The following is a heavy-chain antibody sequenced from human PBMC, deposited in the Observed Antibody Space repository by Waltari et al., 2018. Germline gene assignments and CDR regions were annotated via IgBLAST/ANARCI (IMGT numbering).Heavy chain of an antibody. CDR1: GFTFSSYW. Sequence: EVQLVESGGGLVQPGGSLRLSCAASGFTFSSYWMSWVRQAPGKGLEWVANIKQDGSEKYYVDSVKGRFTISRDNAKNSLYLQMNSLRAEDTAVYYCASSPGPYYDGMDVWGQGTTVTVSS. V-gene: IGHV3-7*01. CDR3: ASSPGPYYDGMDV. J-gene: IGHJ6*02. CDR2: IKQDGSEK.